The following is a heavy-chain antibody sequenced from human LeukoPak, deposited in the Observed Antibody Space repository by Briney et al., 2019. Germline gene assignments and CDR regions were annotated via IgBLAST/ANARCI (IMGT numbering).Heavy chain of an antibody. Sequence: RGSLRLSCAASGFTFKNFGMHWVRQAPGKGLEWVAFIRYDGSNKYYADSVKGRFTISRDNSKNVLDLQLNSLRPEDTAFYYCAKVLTYYPGSGSYYPDFWGQGTLVTVSS. CDR2: IRYDGSNK. J-gene: IGHJ4*02. CDR3: AKVLTYYPGSGSYYPDF. D-gene: IGHD3-10*01. V-gene: IGHV3-30*02. CDR1: GFTFKNFG.